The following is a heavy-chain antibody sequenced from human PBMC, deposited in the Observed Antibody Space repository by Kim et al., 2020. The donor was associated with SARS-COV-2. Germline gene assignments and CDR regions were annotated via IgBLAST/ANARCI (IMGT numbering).Heavy chain of an antibody. V-gene: IGHV3-9*01. Sequence: SLRLSCAASGFTFDDYAMHWVRQAPGKGLEWVSGISWNSGSIGYADSVKGRFTISRDNAKNSLYLQMNSLRAEDTALYYCAKDKGLLPRAFDIWGQGT. CDR3: AKDKGLLPRAFDI. CDR2: ISWNSGSI. CDR1: GFTFDDYA. J-gene: IGHJ3*02. D-gene: IGHD3-22*01.